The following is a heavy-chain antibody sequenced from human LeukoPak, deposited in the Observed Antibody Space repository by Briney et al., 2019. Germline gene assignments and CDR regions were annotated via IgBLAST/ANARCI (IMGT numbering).Heavy chain of an antibody. V-gene: IGHV4-59*01. CDR2: IYYSGST. CDR3: ARSSISYWFDP. J-gene: IGHJ5*02. CDR1: GGSISSYY. D-gene: IGHD6-19*01. Sequence: PSETPSLTCTVSGGSISSYYWSWIRQPPGKGLEWIGYIYYSGSTNYNPSLKSRVTISVDTSKNQFSLKLSSVTAADTAVYYCARSSISYWFDPWGQGTLVTVSS.